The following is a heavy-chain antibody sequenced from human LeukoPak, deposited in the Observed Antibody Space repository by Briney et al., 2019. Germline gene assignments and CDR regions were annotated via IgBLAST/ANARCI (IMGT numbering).Heavy chain of an antibody. CDR3: ARSRSYVLRFLEWLLSPLDY. CDR1: GFTFSSYA. CDR2: ISYDGSNK. Sequence: GRSLRLSCAASGFTFSSYAMHWVRQAPGKGLEWVAVISYDGSNKYYADFVKGRFTISRDNSKNTLYLQMNSLRAEDTAVYYCARSRSYVLRFLEWLLSPLDYWGQGTLVTVSS. D-gene: IGHD3-3*01. V-gene: IGHV3-30-3*01. J-gene: IGHJ4*02.